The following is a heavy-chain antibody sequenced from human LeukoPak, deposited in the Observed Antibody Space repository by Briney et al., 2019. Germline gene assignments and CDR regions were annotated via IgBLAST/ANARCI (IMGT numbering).Heavy chain of an antibody. V-gene: IGHV3-53*05. D-gene: IGHD1-26*01. Sequence: GGSLRLSCAASGFTFSNAWMSWVRQAPGKGLEYVSVIYSGGNTYYTDSVKGRFSISRDNSKNTLDLQMSSLRSEDTAVYYCARDNSGSYYNWGQGTLVTVSS. CDR3: ARDNSGSYYN. CDR2: IYSGGNT. J-gene: IGHJ4*02. CDR1: GFTFSNAW.